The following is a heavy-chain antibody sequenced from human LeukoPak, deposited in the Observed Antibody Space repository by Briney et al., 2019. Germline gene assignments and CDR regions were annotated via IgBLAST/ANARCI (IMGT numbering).Heavy chain of an antibody. J-gene: IGHJ5*02. CDR1: GGSFSGYY. CDR2: INHSGST. D-gene: IGHD3-16*02. CDR3: ARGSQEYDYVWGSYRHLNWFDP. V-gene: IGHV4-34*01. Sequence: PSETLSLTCAVYGGSFSGYYWSWIRQPPGKGLEWIGEINHSGSTNYNPSLKSRVTILVDTSKNQFSLKLSSVTAADTAVYYCARGSQEYDYVWGSYRHLNWFDPWGQGTLVTVSS.